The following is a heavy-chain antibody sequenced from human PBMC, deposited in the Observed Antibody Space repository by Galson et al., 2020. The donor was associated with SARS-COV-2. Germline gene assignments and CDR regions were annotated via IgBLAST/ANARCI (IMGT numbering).Heavy chain of an antibody. J-gene: IGHJ4*02. V-gene: IGHV3-30*01. CDR1: GFTFSSFA. Sequence: GGSLRLSCAASGFTFSSFAMHWVRQAPGKGLEWVAVISHDGSKSAYADSVKGRFTISRDNSKNSLSLQMNSLRPEDTAVYYCARAINWNYFSSLFYWGQGTLVTVSS. CDR2: ISHDGSKS. CDR3: ARAINWNYFSSLFY. D-gene: IGHD1-7*01.